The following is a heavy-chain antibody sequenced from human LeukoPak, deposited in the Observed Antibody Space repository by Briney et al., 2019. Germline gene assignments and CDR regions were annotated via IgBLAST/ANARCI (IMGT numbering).Heavy chain of an antibody. CDR2: IYSGGST. V-gene: IGHV3-53*01. CDR3: ARGVSYGSGSYIGDP. CDR1: GFTVSTTY. Sequence: PGGSLRLPCAASGFTVSTTYMSWVRQAPGKGLEWVSVIYSGGSTYYADSVKGRFTISRDNSKNTFYLQMNSLSAEDTAVYYCARGVSYGSGSYIGDPWGQGTLVTVSS. D-gene: IGHD3-10*01. J-gene: IGHJ5*02.